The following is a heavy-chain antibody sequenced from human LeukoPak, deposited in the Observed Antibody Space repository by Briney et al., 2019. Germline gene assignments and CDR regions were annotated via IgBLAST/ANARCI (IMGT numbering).Heavy chain of an antibody. D-gene: IGHD3-10*01. CDR3: ARGQGGELLWFGELRLEFDY. Sequence: SETLSLTCAVYGGSFSGYYWSWIRQPPGKGLEWIGEINHSGSTNYNPSLKSRVTISVDTSKNQFSLKLSSVTAADTAVYYCARGQGGELLWFGELRLEFDYWGQGTLVTVSS. V-gene: IGHV4-34*01. J-gene: IGHJ4*02. CDR2: INHSGST. CDR1: GGSFSGYY.